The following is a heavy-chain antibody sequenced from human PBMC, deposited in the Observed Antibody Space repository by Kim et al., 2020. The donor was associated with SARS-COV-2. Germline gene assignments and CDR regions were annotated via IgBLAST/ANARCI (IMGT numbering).Heavy chain of an antibody. J-gene: IGHJ4*02. CDR2: INAGNGNT. D-gene: IGHD3-10*01. CDR1: GYTFTSYA. V-gene: IGHV1-3*01. CDR3: ARGARSYYGSGSPSMDSDY. Sequence: ASVKVSCKASGYTFTSYAMHWVRQAPGQRLEWMGWINAGNGNTKYSQKFQGRVTITRDTSASTAYMELSSLRSEDTAVYYCARGARSYYGSGSPSMDSDYWGQGTLVTVSS.